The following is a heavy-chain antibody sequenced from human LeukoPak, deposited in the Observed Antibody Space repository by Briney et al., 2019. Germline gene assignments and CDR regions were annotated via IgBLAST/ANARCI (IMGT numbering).Heavy chain of an antibody. J-gene: IGHJ6*03. CDR1: GGSISSYY. CDR3: ARGEYSYDSSGYRYYSYYYMDV. D-gene: IGHD3-22*01. Sequence: PSETLSLTCTVSGGSISSYYWSWIRQPAGKGLEWIGRIYTSGSTTYNPSLKSRVTISVDTSKNRFSLKLSSVTAADTAVFYCARGEYSYDSSGYRYYSYYYMDVWGKGITVTISS. CDR2: IYTSGST. V-gene: IGHV4-4*07.